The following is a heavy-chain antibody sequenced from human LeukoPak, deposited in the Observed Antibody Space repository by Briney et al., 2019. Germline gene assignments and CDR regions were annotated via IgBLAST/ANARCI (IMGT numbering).Heavy chain of an antibody. Sequence: PSETLSLTCAVYGGSFSGYYWSWIRQPPGKGLEWIGEINHSGSTNYNPSLKSRVTISVDTSKNQFSLKLSSVTAADTAVYYCARVGYSSGWYRGGFDYWGQGTLVTVSS. CDR2: INHSGST. V-gene: IGHV4-34*01. D-gene: IGHD6-19*01. CDR1: GGSFSGYY. J-gene: IGHJ4*02. CDR3: ARVGYSSGWYRGGFDY.